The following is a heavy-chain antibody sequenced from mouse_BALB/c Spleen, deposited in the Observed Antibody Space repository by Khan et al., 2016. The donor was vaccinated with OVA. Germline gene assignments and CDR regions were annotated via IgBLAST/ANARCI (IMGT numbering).Heavy chain of an antibody. CDR3: ARDYVGNGYFDY. J-gene: IGHJ2*01. D-gene: IGHD1-1*01. CDR2: ISYDGSN. V-gene: IGHV3-6*02. CDR1: GYSITSGYN. Sequence: VQLQQSGPGLVKPSQSLSLTCSVTGYSITSGYNWNWIRQFPGNKLEWMVYISYDGSNNYNPSLKNRISITRDTYRNQFFLMLNSVTTEDTATSYCARDYVGNGYFDYWGQGTTLTVSA.